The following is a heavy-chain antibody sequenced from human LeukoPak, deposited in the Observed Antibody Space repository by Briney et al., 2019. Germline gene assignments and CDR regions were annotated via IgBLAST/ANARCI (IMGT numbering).Heavy chain of an antibody. J-gene: IGHJ5*02. CDR1: GGTFSSYA. V-gene: IGHV1-69*13. Sequence: GASVKVSCTASGGTFSSYAISWVRQAPGQRLEWMGGIIAIFGTANYAQKFQGRVTITADESTSTAYMELSSLRSEDTAVYYCARTGEEGNWFDPWGQGTLVTVSS. CDR2: IIAIFGTA. D-gene: IGHD3-10*01. CDR3: ARTGEEGNWFDP.